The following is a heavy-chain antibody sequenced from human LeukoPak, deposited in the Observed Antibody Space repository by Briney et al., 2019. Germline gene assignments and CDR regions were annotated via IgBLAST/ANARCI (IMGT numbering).Heavy chain of an antibody. CDR1: GFTLSSYW. Sequence: GGSLRLSCAASGFTLSSYWMSWVRQAPGKGLEWVANIKQDGVEQYYVDSAEGRFTISRDNAKSSLFLQMNSLRAEDTAVYYCARISQRSFDPCGQGTLVTVSS. CDR2: IKQDGVEQ. CDR3: ARISQRSFDP. D-gene: IGHD2-15*01. V-gene: IGHV3-7*05. J-gene: IGHJ5*02.